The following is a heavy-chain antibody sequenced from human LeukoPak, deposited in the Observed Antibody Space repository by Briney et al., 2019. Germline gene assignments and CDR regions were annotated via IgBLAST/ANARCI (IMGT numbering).Heavy chain of an antibody. CDR2: IYTRGST. Sequence: SETLSLTCTVSGGSISSYYWSWIRQPAGKGLEWIGRIYTRGSTNHNPSLKSRVTMSADMSKNQFSLKLSSVTAADAAVYYCAGEGHYYDSTGYYYGGEDYWGQGTLVTVSS. V-gene: IGHV4-4*07. D-gene: IGHD3-22*01. CDR1: GGSISSYY. CDR3: AGEGHYYDSTGYYYGGEDY. J-gene: IGHJ4*02.